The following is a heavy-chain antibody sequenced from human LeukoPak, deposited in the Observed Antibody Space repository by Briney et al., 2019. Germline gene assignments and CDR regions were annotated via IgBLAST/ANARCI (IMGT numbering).Heavy chain of an antibody. CDR2: IKSKTDGGTT. CDR1: GFTFSNAW. J-gene: IGHJ4*02. CDR3: TTGIAVAGTLSDY. D-gene: IGHD6-19*01. V-gene: IGHV3-15*01. Sequence: RGSLRLSCAASGFTFSNAWMSWVRQAPGKGLEWVGRIKSKTDGGTTDYAAPVKGRFTISRDDSKNTLYLQMNSLKTEDTAVYYCTTGIAVAGTLSDYWGQGTLVTVSS.